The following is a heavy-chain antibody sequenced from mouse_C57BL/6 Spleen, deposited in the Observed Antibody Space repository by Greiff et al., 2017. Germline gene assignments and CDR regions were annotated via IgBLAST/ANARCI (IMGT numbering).Heavy chain of an antibody. CDR2: INPSSGYT. J-gene: IGHJ2*01. CDR3: AREANWGDFDY. CDR1: GYTFTSYT. D-gene: IGHD4-1*01. Sequence: QVQLQQSGAELARPGASVKMSCKASGYTFTSYTMHWVKQRPGQGLEWIGYINPSSGYTKYNQKFKDKATLTADKSSSTAYMQLSSLTSEDSAVYYCAREANWGDFDYWGQGTTLTVSS. V-gene: IGHV1-4*01.